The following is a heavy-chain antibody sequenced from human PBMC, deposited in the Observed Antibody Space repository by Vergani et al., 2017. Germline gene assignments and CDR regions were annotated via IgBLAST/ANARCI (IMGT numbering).Heavy chain of an antibody. CDR1: GFIFSDFS. CDR2: IRSDESRR. D-gene: IGHD3-22*01. V-gene: IGHV3-30*02. Sequence: VQLVESGGGLVKPGGSLRLSCAASGFIFSDFSMSWVRQAPGKGLEWVASIRSDESRRYYGDSMEGPFTISRDNSKNTLSLQMNSLTAEDTAIYYCAGPQGTSAYYYGGFDYWGQGILVTVSS. CDR3: AGPQGTSAYYYGGFDY. J-gene: IGHJ4*02.